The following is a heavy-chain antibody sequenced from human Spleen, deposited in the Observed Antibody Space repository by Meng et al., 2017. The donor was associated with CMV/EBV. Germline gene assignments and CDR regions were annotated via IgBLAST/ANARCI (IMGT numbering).Heavy chain of an antibody. Sequence: GGSLRLSCAASGFTLSSYSMNWVRQAPGKGLEWVSAISGSGGNTYYADSVKGRFTISRDNSKNTLYLQMFSLRGEETAIYFCAKDRRGDYYNHHYGMDVWGQGTTVTVSS. CDR3: AKDRRGDYYNHHYGMDV. V-gene: IGHV3-23*01. CDR1: GFTLSSYS. J-gene: IGHJ6*02. CDR2: ISGSGGNT. D-gene: IGHD4-17*01.